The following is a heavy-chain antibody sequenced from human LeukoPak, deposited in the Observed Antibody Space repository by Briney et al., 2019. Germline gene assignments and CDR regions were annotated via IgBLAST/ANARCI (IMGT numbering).Heavy chain of an antibody. D-gene: IGHD4-17*01. CDR1: GGSINNYY. CDR3: ARGGDYGDLRYFDY. CDR2: IYYRGST. V-gene: IGHV4-59*01. J-gene: IGHJ4*02. Sequence: SETLSLTRTASGGSINNYYWSWIRQPPGKGLEWIGYIYYRGSTNYNPSLKSRVTFSVDTSKNQFSLKLNSVTAADTAVYYCARGGDYGDLRYFDYWGQGTLVTVSS.